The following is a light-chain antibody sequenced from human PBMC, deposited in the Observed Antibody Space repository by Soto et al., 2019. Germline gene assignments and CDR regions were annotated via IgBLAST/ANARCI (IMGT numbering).Light chain of an antibody. J-gene: IGKJ4*01. Sequence: EIVMTQSPATLSVSPGERATLSCRASQNINSDLAWYQQKPGQAPRLLIYGASTRATAFPARFSGSGSGTDFTLTTTSLQSEDSAVYYCQHYYKWPLTFGGGTKVEIK. CDR1: QNINSD. V-gene: IGKV3-15*01. CDR3: QHYYKWPLT. CDR2: GAS.